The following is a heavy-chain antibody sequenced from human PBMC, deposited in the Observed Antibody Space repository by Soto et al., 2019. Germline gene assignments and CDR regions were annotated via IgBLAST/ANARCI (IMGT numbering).Heavy chain of an antibody. Sequence: EVQLLESGGGLVQPGGSLRLSCVASGFTFSSYAMNWVRQAPGKGLEWVSGISGTGGNTHYAESVKGRFTISRDNSKKTLYLQMDSLRAEETAVYYCVSPRGGYCSGGSCYVIDYWGQGTLVTVSS. V-gene: IGHV3-23*01. CDR3: VSPRGGYCSGGSCYVIDY. CDR2: ISGTGGNT. J-gene: IGHJ4*02. CDR1: GFTFSSYA. D-gene: IGHD2-15*01.